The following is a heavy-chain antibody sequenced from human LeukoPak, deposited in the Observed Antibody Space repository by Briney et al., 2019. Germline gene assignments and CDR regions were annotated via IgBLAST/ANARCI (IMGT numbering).Heavy chain of an antibody. CDR1: GFTFSSYW. CDR3: ARGTASTGLDN. Sequence: PGGSLRLSCAASGFTFSSYWMNWVRQAPGKGLVWASRSNTDGSSTFYADSVKGRFTISRDNAKNTLYLQMNSLRAEDTAVYYCARGTASTGLDNWGQGTLVTVSS. V-gene: IGHV3-74*01. CDR2: SNTDGSST. J-gene: IGHJ4*02. D-gene: IGHD1-1*01.